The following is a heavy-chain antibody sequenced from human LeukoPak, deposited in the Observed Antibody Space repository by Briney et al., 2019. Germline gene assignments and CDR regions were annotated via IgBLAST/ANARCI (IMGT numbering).Heavy chain of an antibody. J-gene: IGHJ3*02. Sequence: KTSETLSLTCTVSGGSVSGYYWSWIRQPPGKGLEWIGYTYSSGSTTYNPSLKSRVTISLDTSKNQFSLKLTSVTAADTAVYHCARGANHGDPGLDVFDIWGQGTMVTVSS. D-gene: IGHD4-17*01. CDR3: ARGANHGDPGLDVFDI. V-gene: IGHV4-59*02. CDR2: TYSSGST. CDR1: GGSVSGYY.